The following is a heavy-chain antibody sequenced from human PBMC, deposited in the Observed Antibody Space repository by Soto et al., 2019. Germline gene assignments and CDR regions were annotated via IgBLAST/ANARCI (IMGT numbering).Heavy chain of an antibody. J-gene: IGHJ4*02. CDR2: VYHGGST. Sequence: SETLSLTCSVSGASVTRDGNCWTWIRQPPGKGLEFVASVYHGGSTFYNPSLRSRVTRSVDRSKNQFSLKLTAVTAADTAVYYCAREVDGCSQFDDWGQGTLVTVSA. D-gene: IGHD6-19*01. CDR3: AREVDGCSQFDD. CDR1: GASVTRDGNC. V-gene: IGHV4-30-2*01.